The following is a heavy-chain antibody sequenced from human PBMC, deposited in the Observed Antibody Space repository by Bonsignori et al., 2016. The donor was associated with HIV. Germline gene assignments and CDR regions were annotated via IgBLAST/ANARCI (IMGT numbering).Heavy chain of an antibody. CDR3: ARDGSGSYYYWVIVEGHY. Sequence: GESLKISCAASGFTFSSYWMSWVRQAPGKGLEWVANIKQDGSEKYYVDSVKGRFTISRDNAKNSLYLQMNSLRAEDTAVYYCARDGSGSYYYWVIVEGHYWGQGTLVTVSS. D-gene: IGHD1-26*01. J-gene: IGHJ4*02. CDR2: IKQDGSEK. V-gene: IGHV3-7*01. CDR1: GFTFSSYW.